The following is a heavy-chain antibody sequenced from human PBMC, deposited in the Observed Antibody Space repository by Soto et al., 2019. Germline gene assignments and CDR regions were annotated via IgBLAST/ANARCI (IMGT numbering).Heavy chain of an antibody. Sequence: QGHLVESGGGVVQPGKSLRLSCAVSGLNFRNYYIHWVRQAPGKGLQWVAVISSDGNTKFYADSVQGRFAMSRDNSRNTAFLEMNTLRNDDAAMYYCAGTLKFRPLFDYWGQGTPVAVSS. J-gene: IGHJ4*02. CDR1: GLNFRNYY. CDR3: AGTLKFRPLFDY. D-gene: IGHD1-7*01. V-gene: IGHV3-30*09. CDR2: ISSDGNTK.